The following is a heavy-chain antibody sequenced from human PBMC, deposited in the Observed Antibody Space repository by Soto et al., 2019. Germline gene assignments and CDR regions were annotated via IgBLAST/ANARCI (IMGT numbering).Heavy chain of an antibody. J-gene: IGHJ5*02. CDR1: GGTFSSYA. CDR2: IIPIFGTA. V-gene: IGHV1-69*13. CDR3: ARDPGESRTTGTQGWFDP. D-gene: IGHD1-1*01. Sequence: SVKVSCKASGGTFSSYAISWVRQAPGQGLEWMGGIIPIFGTANYAQKFQGRVTITADESTSTAYMELSSLRSEDTAVYYCARDPGESRTTGTQGWFDPWGQGTLVTVSS.